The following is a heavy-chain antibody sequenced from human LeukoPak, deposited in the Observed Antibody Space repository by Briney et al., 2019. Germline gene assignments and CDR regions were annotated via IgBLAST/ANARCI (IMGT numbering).Heavy chain of an antibody. CDR1: GGSISSRNW. J-gene: IGHJ6*02. Sequence: SGTLSLTCALSGGSISSRNWWSWVRQPPGKGLEWIGEIFHSGSTNYNPSLKSRVTMSVDKSKNQFSLKMTSVTAADTAVYYCARGTVAGSKPYYYYGMDVWGQGTTVTVSS. CDR2: IFHSGST. CDR3: ARGTVAGSKPYYYYGMDV. D-gene: IGHD6-19*01. V-gene: IGHV4-4*02.